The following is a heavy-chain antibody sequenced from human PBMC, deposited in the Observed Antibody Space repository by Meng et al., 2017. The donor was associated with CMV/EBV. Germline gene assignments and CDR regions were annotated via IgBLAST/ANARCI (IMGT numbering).Heavy chain of an antibody. V-gene: IGHV1-2*02. D-gene: IGHD1-1*01. Sequence: QGQLVQTGGEVKSPGASLKVSCQTSGYRFSDHYMHWVRQAPGQGLEWMGWIYPNSGGTHYAQKFQDRVTMTRDTSISTVYMELSRLTSDDTAVYYCVRDHNWGPDYWGQGTLVTVSS. J-gene: IGHJ4*02. CDR2: IYPNSGGT. CDR1: GYRFSDHY. CDR3: VRDHNWGPDY.